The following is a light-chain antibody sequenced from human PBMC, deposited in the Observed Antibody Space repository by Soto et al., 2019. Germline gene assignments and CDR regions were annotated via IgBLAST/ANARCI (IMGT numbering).Light chain of an antibody. CDR3: QVWDLNTAVV. CDR1: NIGSKS. J-gene: IGLJ2*01. CDR2: RDY. Sequence: SYELTQSLSVSVALGQTARITCGGNNIGSKSVHWYQQRPGQAPVVVIYRDYHRPSGTPERFSGSNSGNTATLTIIRAQAGDEGDYYCQVWDLNTAVVFGGGTKLTV. V-gene: IGLV3-9*01.